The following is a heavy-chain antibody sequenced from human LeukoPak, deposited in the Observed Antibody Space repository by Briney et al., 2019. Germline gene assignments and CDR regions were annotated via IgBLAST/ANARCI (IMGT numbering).Heavy chain of an antibody. CDR3: ARDYDSSGYYHWRFVY. D-gene: IGHD3-22*01. V-gene: IGHV3-23*01. CDR2: ISGSGGST. Sequence: GGSLRLSCAASGFTFSSYAMSWVRQAPGKGLEWVSAISGSGGSTYYADSVKGRFTISGDNSKNTLYLQMNSLRAEDTAVYYCARDYDSSGYYHWRFVYWGQGTLVTVSS. CDR1: GFTFSSYA. J-gene: IGHJ4*02.